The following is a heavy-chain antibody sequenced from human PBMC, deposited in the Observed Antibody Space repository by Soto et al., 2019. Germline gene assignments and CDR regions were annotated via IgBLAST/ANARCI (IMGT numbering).Heavy chain of an antibody. CDR3: ARGPPSGGTYSSGWYGGEYYYYGMDV. J-gene: IGHJ6*02. V-gene: IGHV3-33*01. CDR1: GFTFSSYG. Sequence: GGSLRLSCAASGFTFSSYGMHWVRQAPGKGLEWVAVIWYDGSNKYYADSVKGRFTISGDNSKNTLYLQMNSLRAEDTAVYYCARGPPSGGTYSSGWYGGEYYYYGMDVWGQGTTVTVS. CDR2: IWYDGSNK. D-gene: IGHD6-19*01.